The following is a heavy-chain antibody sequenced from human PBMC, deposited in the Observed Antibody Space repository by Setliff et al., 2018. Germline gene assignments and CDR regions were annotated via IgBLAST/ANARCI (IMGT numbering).Heavy chain of an antibody. CDR1: GGSISSGDYY. CDR2: IYSSGST. D-gene: IGHD3-22*01. Sequence: PSETLSLTCTVSGGSISSGDYYWSWIRQPPGKGLEWIGYIYSSGSTYYNPSLKSRVSISVDTSKNQFSLKLSSVTAADTAVYYRARESRYYYDNLGTLDYWGQGTLVTVSS. V-gene: IGHV4-30-4*08. CDR3: ARESRYYYDNLGTLDY. J-gene: IGHJ4*02.